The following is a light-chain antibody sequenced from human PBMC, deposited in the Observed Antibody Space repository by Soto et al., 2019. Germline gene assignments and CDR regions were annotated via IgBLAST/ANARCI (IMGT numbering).Light chain of an antibody. CDR1: QSVSTN. J-gene: IGKJ1*01. CDR2: GAS. CDR3: QQYDIWPPT. Sequence: EIVMTQSPAILSVSPGERATLSCRASQSVSTNLAWFQQKPGQTPRLLFNGASTRATGIPARFTGSGSGTEFIHTISSLQSEDFAVYYCQQYDIWPPTFGQGTKVDIK. V-gene: IGKV3-15*01.